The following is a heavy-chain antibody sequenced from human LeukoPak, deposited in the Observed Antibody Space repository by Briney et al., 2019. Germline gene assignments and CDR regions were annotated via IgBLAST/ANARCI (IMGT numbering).Heavy chain of an antibody. V-gene: IGHV1-2*02. Sequence: ASVKVSCKASGYTFTGYYMHWVRQAPGHGLEWMGWINPNSGGTNYAQKFQGRVTMTRDTSISTAYMELSRLRSDDTAVYYCARAVAYYYDSSGPHYFDYWGQGTLVTVSS. CDR3: ARAVAYYYDSSGPHYFDY. CDR2: INPNSGGT. D-gene: IGHD3-22*01. J-gene: IGHJ4*02. CDR1: GYTFTGYY.